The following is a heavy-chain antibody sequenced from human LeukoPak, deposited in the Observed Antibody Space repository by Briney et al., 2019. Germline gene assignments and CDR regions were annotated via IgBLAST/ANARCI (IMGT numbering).Heavy chain of an antibody. V-gene: IGHV1-46*01. CDR1: GYTFTSYY. CDR3: ARRDCGGDCHRLDYYYGMDV. J-gene: IGHJ6*02. Sequence: GASVKVSCKASGYTFTSYYMHWVGQAPGQGLEGMGMINPSGGSTSYAQKFQGRVTMTRDTSTSTVYMELNSMRSEDTAVYYCARRDCGGDCHRLDYYYGMDVWGQGTTVTVSS. CDR2: INPSGGST. D-gene: IGHD2-21*02.